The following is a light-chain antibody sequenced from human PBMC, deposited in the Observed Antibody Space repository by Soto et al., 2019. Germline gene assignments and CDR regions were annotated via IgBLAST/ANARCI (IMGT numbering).Light chain of an antibody. CDR1: SSDIGGYNY. CDR3: SSYTSTSTLDV. V-gene: IGLV2-14*03. CDR2: DVS. Sequence: QSALTQPASVSGSPGQSITISCTGTSSDIGGYNYVSWYQQLPGKVPKLIIYDVSNRPSGVSDRFSGSKSGNAASLTISGLQDEDEADYYCSSYTSTSTLDVFGTGTKLTVL. J-gene: IGLJ1*01.